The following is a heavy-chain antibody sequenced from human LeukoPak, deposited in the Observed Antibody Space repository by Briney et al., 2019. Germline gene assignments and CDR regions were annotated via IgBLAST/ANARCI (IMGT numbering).Heavy chain of an antibody. Sequence: PGRSLRLSCSASGFTFSSYAMHWVRQAPGKGLEWVAVTSYDGSNRYYADSVKGRFTISRDNSKNTLYLQMNSLRAEDTAVYYCAREHDILTGSIAGPFDYWGQGTLVTVSS. CDR1: GFTFSSYA. V-gene: IGHV3-30-3*01. CDR3: AREHDILTGSIAGPFDY. J-gene: IGHJ4*02. CDR2: TSYDGSNR. D-gene: IGHD3-9*01.